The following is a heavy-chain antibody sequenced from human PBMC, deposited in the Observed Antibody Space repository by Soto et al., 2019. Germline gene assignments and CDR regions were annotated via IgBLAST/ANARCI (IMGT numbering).Heavy chain of an antibody. D-gene: IGHD1-26*01. CDR1: GYTFTSYY. CDR3: ARHRVVGATTHWYFDL. Sequence: QVQLVQSGAEVKKPGASVKVSCKASGYTFTSYYMHWVRQAPGQGLEWMGIINPSGGSTNYAQKFQGRVTMTRYTSTSTVDMGLSSLRSEDTAVYYCARHRVVGATTHWYFDLWGRGTLVTVSS. V-gene: IGHV1-46*01. J-gene: IGHJ2*01. CDR2: INPSGGST.